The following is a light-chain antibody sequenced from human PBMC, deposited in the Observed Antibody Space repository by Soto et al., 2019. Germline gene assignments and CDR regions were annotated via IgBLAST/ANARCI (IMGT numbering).Light chain of an antibody. V-gene: IGKV3-15*01. Sequence: EILMTQSPATLSLSPGERATLSCRASQSVNSNLAWYQQKPGQAPRLLIYAVSARATGIPARFSGSGSGTEITLTISSLKSEDFEVYYCQQYNNWPWTFGQGTKVDIK. CDR2: AVS. CDR1: QSVNSN. CDR3: QQYNNWPWT. J-gene: IGKJ1*01.